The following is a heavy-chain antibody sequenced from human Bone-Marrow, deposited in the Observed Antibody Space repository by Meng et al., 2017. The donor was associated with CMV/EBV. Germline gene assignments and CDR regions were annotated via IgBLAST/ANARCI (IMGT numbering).Heavy chain of an antibody. D-gene: IGHD2-15*01. Sequence: SETLSLTCTVSGYSISSGYYWGWIRQPSGKGLEWIGSIYHSGSTYYNPSLKSRVTISVDTSKNQFSLKLSSVTAADTAVYYCARVLGLLLDYWGQGTLVTVSS. CDR2: IYHSGST. CDR3: ARVLGLLLDY. CDR1: GYSISSGYY. V-gene: IGHV4-38-2*02. J-gene: IGHJ4*02.